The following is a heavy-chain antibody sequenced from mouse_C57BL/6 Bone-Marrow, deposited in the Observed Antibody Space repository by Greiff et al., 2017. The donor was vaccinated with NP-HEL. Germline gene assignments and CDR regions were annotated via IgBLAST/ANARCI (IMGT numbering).Heavy chain of an antibody. V-gene: IGHV12-3*01. CDR3: AGDYDGYWYFDV. CDR1: GFPITSGYY. D-gene: IGHD2-3*01. Sequence: VKLMESGPGLVIPSQSLFLTCSITGFPITSGYYWIWIRQSPGKPLEWMGYITHSGETFYNPSLQSPISITRETSKNQFFLQLNSVTTEDTAMYYCAGDYDGYWYFDVWGTGTTVTVSS. CDR2: ITHSGET. J-gene: IGHJ1*03.